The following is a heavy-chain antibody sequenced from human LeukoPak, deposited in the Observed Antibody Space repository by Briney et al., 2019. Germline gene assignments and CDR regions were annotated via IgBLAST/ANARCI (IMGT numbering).Heavy chain of an antibody. CDR3: ARGPSGGNGFSY. D-gene: IGHD2-15*01. Sequence: GGSLRLSCAASGFTFSNYGMSWVRQAPGKGLEWVANIKQDGSERYYVDSVKGRFTISRDNAKNSLYLQMNSLRAVDTAVYYCARGPSGGNGFSYWGLGTLVTVSS. CDR1: GFTFSNYG. CDR2: IKQDGSER. J-gene: IGHJ4*02. V-gene: IGHV3-7*04.